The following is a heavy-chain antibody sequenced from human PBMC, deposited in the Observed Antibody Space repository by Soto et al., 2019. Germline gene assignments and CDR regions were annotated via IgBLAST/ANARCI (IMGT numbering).Heavy chain of an antibody. CDR3: ARLTQQQLVLNYYYGMDV. V-gene: IGHV5-10-1*01. CDR2: IDPSDSYT. Sequence: GESLKISCKGSGYSFTSYWISWVRQMPGKGLEWMGRIDPSDSYTNYSPSFQGHVTISADKSISTAYLQWSSLKASDTAMYYCARLTQQQLVLNYYYGMDVWGQGTMVTVSS. CDR1: GYSFTSYW. D-gene: IGHD6-13*01. J-gene: IGHJ6*02.